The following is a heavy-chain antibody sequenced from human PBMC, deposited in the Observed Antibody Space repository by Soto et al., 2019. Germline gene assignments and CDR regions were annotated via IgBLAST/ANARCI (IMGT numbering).Heavy chain of an antibody. CDR1: GYTFTGYY. J-gene: IGHJ6*02. CDR2: INPNSGGT. V-gene: IGHV1-2*04. Sequence: ASVKVSCKASGYTFTGYYMHWVRQAPGQGLEWMGWINPNSGGTNYAQKFQGWVTMTRDTSISTAYMELSRLRSDDTAVYYCAREERGPYSYYGMDVWGQGTTVTVSS. CDR3: AREERGPYSYYGMDV. D-gene: IGHD3-10*01.